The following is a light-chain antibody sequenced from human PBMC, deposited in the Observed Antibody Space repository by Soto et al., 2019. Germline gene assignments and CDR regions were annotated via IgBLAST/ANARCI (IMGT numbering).Light chain of an antibody. V-gene: IGKV1-5*03. J-gene: IGKJ3*01. Sequence: DIQMTQSPSTLSASVGDRVTITCRASQSISSWLAWYQQKSGKAPKVLIYKASSLESGVPSRFSGSGSGTEFTLTISSLQPDDFATYYCQQYTTPFTFGPGTKVDIK. CDR2: KAS. CDR1: QSISSW. CDR3: QQYTTPFT.